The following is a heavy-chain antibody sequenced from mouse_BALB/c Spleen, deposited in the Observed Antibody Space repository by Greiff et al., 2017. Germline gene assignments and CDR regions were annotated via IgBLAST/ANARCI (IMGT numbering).Heavy chain of an antibody. CDR3: ARGGGLYYAMDY. Sequence: DVMLVESGGGLVKPGGSLKLSCAASGFTFSSYAMSWVRQTPEKRLEWVASISSGGSTYYPDSVKGRFTISRDNARNILYLQMSSLRSEDTAMYYCARGGGLYYAMDYWGQGTSVTVSS. CDR2: ISSGGST. J-gene: IGHJ4*01. D-gene: IGHD2-4*01. CDR1: GFTFSSYA. V-gene: IGHV5-6-5*01.